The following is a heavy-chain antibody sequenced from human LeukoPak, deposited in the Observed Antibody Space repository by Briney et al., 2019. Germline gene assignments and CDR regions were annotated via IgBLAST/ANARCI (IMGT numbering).Heavy chain of an antibody. CDR3: TRQRPQTGTFDY. J-gene: IGHJ4*02. D-gene: IGHD3-9*01. CDR1: GFSFSDSP. Sequence: GGSLRLSCAASGFSFSDSPMHWVRHASGKGLEWVGRVRDRANSYATGFAASVEGRFTISRDDSENTAYLQMNSLIIEDTAVYYCTRQRPQTGTFDYWGQGVLVTVSS. V-gene: IGHV3-73*01. CDR2: VRDRANSYAT.